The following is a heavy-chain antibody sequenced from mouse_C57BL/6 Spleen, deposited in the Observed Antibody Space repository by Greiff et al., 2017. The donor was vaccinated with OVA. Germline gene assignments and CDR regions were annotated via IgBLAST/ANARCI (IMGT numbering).Heavy chain of an antibody. V-gene: IGHV1-50*01. CDR1: GYTFTSYW. CDR3: ARRGLGRGGFAY. D-gene: IGHD4-1*01. J-gene: IGHJ3*01. CDR2: IDPSDSST. Sequence: QVQLQQPGAELVKPGASVKLSCKASGYTFTSYWMQWVKQRPGQGLEWIGEIDPSDSSTNYNQKFKGKATLTVDTSSSTAYMQLSSLTSEDSAVYYCARRGLGRGGFAYWGQGTLVTVSA.